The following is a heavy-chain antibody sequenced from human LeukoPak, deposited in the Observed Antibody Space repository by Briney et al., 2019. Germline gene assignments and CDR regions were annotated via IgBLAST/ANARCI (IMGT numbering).Heavy chain of an antibody. D-gene: IGHD3-22*01. J-gene: IGHJ6*03. Sequence: GGSLRLSCAASGFTFSNYWMHWVRQAPGKGLVWVSRINSDGSSRNYADSVKGRFTISRDNAKNTLYLQMNSLRAEDTAVYYCARGGPNSSGYYYYYYMDVWGKGTTVTVSS. CDR2: INSDGSSR. V-gene: IGHV3-74*01. CDR3: ARGGPNSSGYYYYYYMDV. CDR1: GFTFSNYW.